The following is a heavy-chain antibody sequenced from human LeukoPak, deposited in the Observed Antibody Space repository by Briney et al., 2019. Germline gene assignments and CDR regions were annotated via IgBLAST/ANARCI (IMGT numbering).Heavy chain of an antibody. D-gene: IGHD3-3*01. CDR2: IKSKTDGGTT. J-gene: IGHJ4*02. V-gene: IGHV3-15*01. CDR3: TTGEFLAWLLYCDY. CDR1: GFTFSNVW. Sequence: GGSLRLSCAASGFTFSNVWLSWVRQAPGMGLEWVGRIKSKTDGGTTDYAAPVKGRFTISRDDSKNTLYLQMNSLKTEDTAVYYCTTGEFLAWLLYCDYWGQGTLVTVSS.